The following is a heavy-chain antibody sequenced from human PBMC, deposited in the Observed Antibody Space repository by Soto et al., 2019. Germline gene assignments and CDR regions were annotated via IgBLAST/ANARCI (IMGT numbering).Heavy chain of an antibody. CDR1: GFMFSSAW. Sequence: EVQVVESGGDLVKPWGSLRLSCVTSGFMFSSAWMRLVRQAPGKGLEWVGRIKSKSDGGARDYAAPVKGRFSISRDDSKHTVYLPMNSLRAEDTAVYYCVEGWNDFWGQGTLVTVPS. CDR2: IKSKSDGGAR. V-gene: IGHV3-15*01. CDR3: VEGWNDF. D-gene: IGHD1-1*01. J-gene: IGHJ4*02.